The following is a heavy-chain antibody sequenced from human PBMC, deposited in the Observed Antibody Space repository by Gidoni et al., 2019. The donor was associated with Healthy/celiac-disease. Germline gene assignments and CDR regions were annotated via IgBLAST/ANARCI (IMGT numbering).Heavy chain of an antibody. V-gene: IGHV6-1*01. J-gene: IGHJ3*02. D-gene: IGHD1-20*01. Sequence: TYYRSKWYNDYAVSVKSRITINPDTSKNQFSLQLNSVTPEDTAVYYCARDKGIRAFDIWGQGTMVTVSS. CDR2: TYYRSKWYN. CDR3: ARDKGIRAFDI.